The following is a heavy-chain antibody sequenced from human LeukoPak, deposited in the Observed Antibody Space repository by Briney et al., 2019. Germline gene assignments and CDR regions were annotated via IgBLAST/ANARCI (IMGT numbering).Heavy chain of an antibody. CDR3: AREPLEALAGTSDY. CDR2: ISTDAGET. J-gene: IGHJ4*02. CDR1: GFTFSNSG. Sequence: GGSLRLSCAASGFTFSNSGMSWVRQAPGKGLEWVSAISTDAGETHYADSVKGRFTISRDNSKNTVSLQMSSLRAEDTAVYYCAREPLEALAGTSDYWGQGTLVTVSS. D-gene: IGHD6-19*01. V-gene: IGHV3-23*01.